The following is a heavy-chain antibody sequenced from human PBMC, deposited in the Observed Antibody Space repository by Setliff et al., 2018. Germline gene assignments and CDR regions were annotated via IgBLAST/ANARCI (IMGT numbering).Heavy chain of an antibody. CDR3: ARDRISRYYDSGAHAFDI. J-gene: IGHJ3*02. CDR2: IKGDGTEK. Sequence: GGSLRLSCAASGFTFSHFWMSWVRQAPGKGLEWVANIKGDGTEKFYLASVKGRFTISRDNARNSLYLQMNSLRAEDTAVYYCARDRISRYYDSGAHAFDIWGQGTMVTVSS. D-gene: IGHD3-22*01. V-gene: IGHV3-7*03. CDR1: GFTFSHFW.